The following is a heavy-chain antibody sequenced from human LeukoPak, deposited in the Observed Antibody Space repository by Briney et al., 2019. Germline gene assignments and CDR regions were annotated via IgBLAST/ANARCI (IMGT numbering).Heavy chain of an antibody. CDR2: IYYSGST. J-gene: IGHJ3*02. CDR1: GGSVSSGSYY. D-gene: IGHD3-10*01. CDR3: GEGNQGLLWFGESMLGAFDI. V-gene: IGHV4-61*01. Sequence: SETLSLTCTVSGGSVSSGSYYWSWIRQPPGKGLEWIGYIYYSGSTNYNPSLKSRVTISVDTSKNQFSLKLSSVTAADTAVYYCGEGNQGLLWFGESMLGAFDIWGQGTMVTVSS.